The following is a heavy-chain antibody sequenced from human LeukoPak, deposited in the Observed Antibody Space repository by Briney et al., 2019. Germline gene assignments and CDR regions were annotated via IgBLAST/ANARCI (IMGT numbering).Heavy chain of an antibody. D-gene: IGHD2-21*02. Sequence: SETLSLTCTVSGGSISFYYWSWIREPPGKGLEWIGYIYYSESTNYNPSLKSRVTISVDTSKNQFSLNLSSVTAADTAVYYCARVWCGGDCFSDYWGQGTLVTVSS. CDR3: ARVWCGGDCFSDY. V-gene: IGHV4-59*01. CDR2: IYYSEST. CDR1: GGSISFYY. J-gene: IGHJ4*02.